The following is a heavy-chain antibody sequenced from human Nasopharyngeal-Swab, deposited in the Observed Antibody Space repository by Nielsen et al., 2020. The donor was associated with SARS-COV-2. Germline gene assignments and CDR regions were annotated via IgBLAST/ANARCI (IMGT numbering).Heavy chain of an antibody. J-gene: IGHJ4*02. CDR2: ISYDGSNK. Sequence: GGSLRLSCAASGFTFSSYTMHWVRQAPGKGLEWVAVISYDGSNKYYADSVKGRFTISRDISKNTLYLLMNSLRAEDTAVFYCASTPLDSSGYYYAFHYWGRGTLVTVSS. CDR3: ASTPLDSSGYYYAFHY. D-gene: IGHD3-22*01. CDR1: GFTFSSYT. V-gene: IGHV3-30-3*01.